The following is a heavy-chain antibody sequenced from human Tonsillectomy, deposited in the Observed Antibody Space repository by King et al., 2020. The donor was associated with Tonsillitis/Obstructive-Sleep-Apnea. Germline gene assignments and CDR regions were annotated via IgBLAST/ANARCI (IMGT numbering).Heavy chain of an antibody. CDR1: GGTFNTYA. CDR3: SRGLTTGDENFDS. D-gene: IGHD7-27*01. J-gene: IGHJ4*02. V-gene: IGHV1-69*01. Sequence: VQLVESGAEVKKPGSSVKVSCKASGGTFNTYAISWVRQAPGQGLEWMGGIIPIFDTANYAQKFQGRVTITADGSTSTAYMELSSLRSEDTAVYYCSRGLTTGDENFDSWGQGTLVTVSS. CDR2: IIPIFDTA.